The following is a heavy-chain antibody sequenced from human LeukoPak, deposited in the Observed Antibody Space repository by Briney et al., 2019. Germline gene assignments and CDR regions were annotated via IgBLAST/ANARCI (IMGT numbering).Heavy chain of an antibody. CDR2: ISAYNGNT. V-gene: IGHV1-18*01. J-gene: IGHJ6*03. CDR1: GYTFTSYG. Sequence: ASVKVSCKASGYTFTSYGISWVRQAPGQGLEWMGWISAYNGNTNYAQKLQGRVTMTTDTSTSTAYMELRSLRSDDTAVYYCARGSLHDYGDYRYYYYYMDVWGKGTTVTISS. D-gene: IGHD4-17*01. CDR3: ARGSLHDYGDYRYYYYYMDV.